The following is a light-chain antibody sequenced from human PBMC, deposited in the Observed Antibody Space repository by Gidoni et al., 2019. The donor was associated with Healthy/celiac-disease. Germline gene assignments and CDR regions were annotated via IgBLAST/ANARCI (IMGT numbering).Light chain of an antibody. CDR1: QSVSSY. J-gene: IGKJ2*01. V-gene: IGKV3-11*01. Sequence: DIAFTQSPATLSLSPGERATLSCRASQSVSSYLAWYQQKPGQAPRLLIYDASNRATGIPARFSGSGSGTDFTLTISSLEPEDFAVYYCQQRSNWVYTFXQXTKLEIK. CDR3: QQRSNWVYT. CDR2: DAS.